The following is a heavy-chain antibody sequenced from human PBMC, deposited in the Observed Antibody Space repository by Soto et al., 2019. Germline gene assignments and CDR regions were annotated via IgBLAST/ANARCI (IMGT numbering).Heavy chain of an antibody. V-gene: IGHV3-30-3*01. CDR1: GFTFNRHA. CDR3: ARSRSGAVADSFDY. J-gene: IGHJ4*02. CDR2: ISRDGNNK. D-gene: IGHD3-10*01. Sequence: QVQLVASGGGVVHLGRSLTLSCAASGFTFNRHAIHWVRQSPGKGLEWVTVISRDGNNKYSADSVKGRFTIYRDNAKNTVILQMNSLRREDTAIYYCARSRSGAVADSFDYWGQGTPVTVSS.